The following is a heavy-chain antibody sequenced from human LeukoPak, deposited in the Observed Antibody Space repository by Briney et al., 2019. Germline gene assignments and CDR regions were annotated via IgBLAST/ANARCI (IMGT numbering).Heavy chain of an antibody. CDR1: GGTFSSYA. J-gene: IGHJ4*02. Sequence: ASVKVSCKASGGTFSSYAISWVRQAPGQGLEWMGRIIPIFGIANYAQKFQGRVTITADKSTSTAYMELSCLRSEDTAVYYCARVNGDFDYWGQGTLVTVSS. V-gene: IGHV1-69*04. D-gene: IGHD4-17*01. CDR2: IIPIFGIA. CDR3: ARVNGDFDY.